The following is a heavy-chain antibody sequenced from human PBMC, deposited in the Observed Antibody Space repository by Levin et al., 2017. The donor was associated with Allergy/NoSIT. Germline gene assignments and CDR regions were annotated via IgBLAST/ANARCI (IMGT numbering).Heavy chain of an antibody. V-gene: IGHV1-69*04. D-gene: IGHD3-10*01. CDR3: ARDLGGYYYGSGSNPNFDY. J-gene: IGHJ4*02. Sequence: SVKVSCKASGGTFSSYTISWVRQAPGQGLEWMGRIIPILGIANYAQKFQGRVTITADKSTSTAYMELSSLRSEDTAVYYCARDLGGYYYGSGSNPNFDYWGQGTLVTVSS. CDR1: GGTFSSYT. CDR2: IIPILGIA.